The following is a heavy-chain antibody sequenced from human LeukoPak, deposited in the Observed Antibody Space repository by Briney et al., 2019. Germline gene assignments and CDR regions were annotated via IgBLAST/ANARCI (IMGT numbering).Heavy chain of an antibody. CDR1: GGSISSYY. CDR2: IYYSGST. D-gene: IGHD3-22*01. Sequence: SETLSLTCTVSGGSISSYYWSWIRQPPGKGLEWIGYIYYSGSTNYNPSLKSRVTISVDRSKNQFSLKLSSVTAADTAVYYCARESITMIVVVPVWGQGTMVTVSS. V-gene: IGHV4-59*12. CDR3: ARESITMIVVVPV. J-gene: IGHJ3*01.